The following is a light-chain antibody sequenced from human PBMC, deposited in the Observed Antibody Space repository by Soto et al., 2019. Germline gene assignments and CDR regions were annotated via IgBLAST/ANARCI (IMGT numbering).Light chain of an antibody. Sequence: EIVLTQSPGTLSLSPGERATLSCRASQSVRSSYLAWHQQKPGQAPRLVISAVSRRATGIPDRFSGSGSGTEFTLTISRLEPEDFAVYYCQQYDNAQRTFGQGTKVEVK. J-gene: IGKJ1*01. CDR1: QSVRSSY. V-gene: IGKV3-20*01. CDR3: QQYDNAQRT. CDR2: AVS.